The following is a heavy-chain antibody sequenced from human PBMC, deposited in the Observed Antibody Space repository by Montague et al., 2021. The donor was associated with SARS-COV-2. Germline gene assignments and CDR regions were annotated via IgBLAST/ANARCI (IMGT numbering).Heavy chain of an antibody. V-gene: IGHV4-4*09. Sequence: SGTLSLTCTVSGGSINDHYRSWIRQSPGKGLEWIGYISSNGKTNYNPSLKSRVTLSADASRNEFSLKLDSVTAADTAVYFCARRGYYDSAGYHWHLDLWGRGMLVTVSS. CDR2: ISSNGKT. CDR1: GGSINDHY. CDR3: ARRGYYDSAGYHWHLDL. D-gene: IGHD3-22*01. J-gene: IGHJ2*01.